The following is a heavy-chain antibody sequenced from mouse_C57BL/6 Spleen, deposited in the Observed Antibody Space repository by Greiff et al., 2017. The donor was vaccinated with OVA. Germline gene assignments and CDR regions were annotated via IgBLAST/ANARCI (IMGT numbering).Heavy chain of an antibody. CDR2: ISYDGSN. D-gene: IGHD1-1*01. J-gene: IGHJ4*01. CDR3: ASHYYGSSYVAMDD. V-gene: IGHV3-6*01. CDR1: GYSFTSGYY. Sequence: ESGPGLVKPSQSLSLTCSVTGYSFTSGYYWNWIRQFPGNKLEWMGYISYDGSNNYNPSLKNRISITRDTSKNQFFLKLNSVTTEDTATYDCASHYYGSSYVAMDDWGQGTSVTVSS.